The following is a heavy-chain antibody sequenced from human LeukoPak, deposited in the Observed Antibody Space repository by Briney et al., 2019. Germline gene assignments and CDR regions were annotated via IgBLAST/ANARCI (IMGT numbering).Heavy chain of an antibody. Sequence: TGGSLRLSCAASGFTFSGYAMTGVRQAPGEGLEWVSTISGTDNNTYYADSVKGRFTVSRDNSKNTLYLQMNSLRAEDTAVYYCAKGSGSSWPTFDYWGQGTLVTVSS. D-gene: IGHD6-13*01. J-gene: IGHJ4*02. CDR3: AKGSGSSWPTFDY. CDR1: GFTFSGYA. V-gene: IGHV3-23*01. CDR2: ISGTDNNT.